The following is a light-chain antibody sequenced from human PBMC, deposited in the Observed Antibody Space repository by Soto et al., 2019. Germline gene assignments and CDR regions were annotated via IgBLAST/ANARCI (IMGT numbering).Light chain of an antibody. CDR1: QGISSY. Sequence: DIQLTQSPSFLSASVGDRVTITCRASQGISSYLAWYQQKPGKAPKLLIYAASTLQSGVPSRFNGSGSGTEFTLTISSLQPEDFGTKYGQQLTRYPRLTFGGGNKGEPK. J-gene: IGKJ4*01. V-gene: IGKV1-9*01. CDR2: AAS. CDR3: QQLTRYPRLT.